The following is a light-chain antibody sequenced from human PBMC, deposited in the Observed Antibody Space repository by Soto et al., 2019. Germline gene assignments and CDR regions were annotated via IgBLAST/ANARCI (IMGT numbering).Light chain of an antibody. J-gene: IGLJ2*01. V-gene: IGLV2-14*03. CDR2: AIS. CDR3: SSYTNTLGGVV. Sequence: QSVLTQPASVSGSPGQSSTISCTGTSSDIGGYDYVSWYQQHPGKAPKLMIFAISNRPSGVSNRFSGSKSGNTASLTISGLQADDEADYYCSSYTNTLGGVVFGGGTKLTVL. CDR1: SSDIGGYDY.